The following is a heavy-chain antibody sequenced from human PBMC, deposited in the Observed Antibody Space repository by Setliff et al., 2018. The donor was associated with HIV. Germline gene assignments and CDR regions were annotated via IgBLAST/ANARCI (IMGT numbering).Heavy chain of an antibody. CDR2: ISSSSSTI. CDR1: GLTFKTAW. D-gene: IGHD6-19*01. J-gene: IGHJ4*02. Sequence: PGGSLRLSCVASGLTFKTAWMGWVRQAPGKGLEWVSYISSSSSTIYYADSVKGRFTISRDNAKNSLYLQMNSLRAEDTAVYYCAREDSSGELDYWGQGTLVTVSS. CDR3: AREDSSGELDY. V-gene: IGHV3-48*04.